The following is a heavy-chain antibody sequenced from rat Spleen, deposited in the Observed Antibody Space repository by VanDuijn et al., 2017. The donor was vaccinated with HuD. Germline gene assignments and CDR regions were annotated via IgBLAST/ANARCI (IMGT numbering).Heavy chain of an antibody. J-gene: IGHJ3*01. CDR1: GFTFSDCY. V-gene: IGHV5-22*01. Sequence: EVQLVASDGGLVQPGRSLRLSCATSGFTFSDCYMAWVRQAPKKGLEWVASTSYEGSSTDYGDSVKGRFTISRDNAKSTLYLQMDSLGSEDTATYYCTRGGNYDYDHWGQGTLVTVSS. CDR3: TRGGNYDYDH. CDR2: TSYEGSST. D-gene: IGHD1-12*01.